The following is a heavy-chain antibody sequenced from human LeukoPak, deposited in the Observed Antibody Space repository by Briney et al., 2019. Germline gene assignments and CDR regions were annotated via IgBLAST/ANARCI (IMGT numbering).Heavy chain of an antibody. V-gene: IGHV4-34*01. D-gene: IGHD3-10*01. CDR1: GGSFSGYY. CDR3: ARAEPYYYGSGSYLFDY. Sequence: SETLSLTCAVYGGSFSGYYWSWIRQPPGKGLEWIGEINHSGSTNYNPSLKSRVTISVDTSKNQFSLKLSSVTAADTAVYYCARAEPYYYGSGSYLFDYWGQGTLVTVSS. CDR2: INHSGST. J-gene: IGHJ4*02.